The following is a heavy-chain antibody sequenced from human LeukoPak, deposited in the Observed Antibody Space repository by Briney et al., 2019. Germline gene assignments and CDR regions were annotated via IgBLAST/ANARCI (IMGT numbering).Heavy chain of an antibody. CDR1: GYTLTELS. D-gene: IGHD3-9*01. Sequence: ASVKVSCKVSGYTLTELSMHWLRQAPGKGLEWMGGFDPEDGETIYAQKFQGRVTMTEDTSTDTAYMELSSLRSEDTAVYYCATETTNNYDILTGSGDYWGQGTLVTVSS. J-gene: IGHJ4*02. CDR2: FDPEDGET. V-gene: IGHV1-24*01. CDR3: ATETTNNYDILTGSGDY.